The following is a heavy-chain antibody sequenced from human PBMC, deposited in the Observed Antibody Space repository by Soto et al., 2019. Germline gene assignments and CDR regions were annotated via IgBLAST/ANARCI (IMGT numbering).Heavy chain of an antibody. D-gene: IGHD6-6*01. V-gene: IGHV1-58*02. J-gene: IGHJ6*03. Sequence: GASVKVSCKASGFTFTSSAMQWVRQARGQRLEWIGWIVVGSGNTNYAQKFQEGVTITRDMSTSTAYMELSSLRSEDTAVYYCAAVFFNSSSSAVPSYYYYYYMDVWGKGTTVTVSS. CDR1: GFTFTSSA. CDR2: IVVGSGNT. CDR3: AAVFFNSSSSAVPSYYYYYYMDV.